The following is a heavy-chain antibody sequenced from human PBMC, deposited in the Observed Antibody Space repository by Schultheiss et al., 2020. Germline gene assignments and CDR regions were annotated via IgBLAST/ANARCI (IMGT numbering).Heavy chain of an antibody. CDR2: INHSGST. V-gene: IGHV4-4*02. J-gene: IGHJ6*02. Sequence: SETLSLTCAVSGGSISNSNWWSWVRQPPGKGLEWIGEINHSGSTNYNPSLKSRVTISVDTSKNQFSLKLSSVTAADTAVYYCARGRRCVDYECSLGMDVWGQGTTVTVSS. CDR3: ARGRRCVDYECSLGMDV. CDR1: GGSISNSNW. D-gene: IGHD4-17*01.